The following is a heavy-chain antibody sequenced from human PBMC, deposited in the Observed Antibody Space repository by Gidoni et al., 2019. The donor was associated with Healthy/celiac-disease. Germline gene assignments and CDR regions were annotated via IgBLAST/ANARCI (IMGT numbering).Heavy chain of an antibody. Sequence: EVQPLECGGGVVQPGGSLILSRAATGFTFSSYAMSWVRQARGKGLDWVSAIIGSCGRTYYADSVKSRFTISRDTSKNTLYRQMNSQRAEDTAVYYCASGRMCNQFDYWGQGTLVTVSS. CDR2: IIGSCGRT. V-gene: IGHV3-23*01. D-gene: IGHD1-26*01. CDR1: GFTFSSYA. J-gene: IGHJ4*02. CDR3: ASGRMCNQFDY.